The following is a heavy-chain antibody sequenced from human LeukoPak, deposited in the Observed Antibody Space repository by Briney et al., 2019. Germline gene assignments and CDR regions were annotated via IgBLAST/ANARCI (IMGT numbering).Heavy chain of an antibody. CDR3: ARDWGDHSNPYYYYGMDV. J-gene: IGHJ6*02. D-gene: IGHD4-4*01. V-gene: IGHV3-48*02. CDR1: GFTFSSYS. Sequence: GGSLGLSCAASGFTFSSYSMNWVRQAPGKGLEWVSYITSSSSTVYYADSVKGRVTISRDNAKNSLYLLLNSLRDEDTAVYYCARDWGDHSNPYYYYGMDVWGQGTTVIVSS. CDR2: ITSSSSTV.